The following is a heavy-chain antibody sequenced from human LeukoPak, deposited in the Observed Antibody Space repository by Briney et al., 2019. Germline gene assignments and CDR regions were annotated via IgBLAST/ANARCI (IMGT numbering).Heavy chain of an antibody. CDR2: IYYSGST. V-gene: IGHV4-61*01. CDR1: GGSVSTGSYY. D-gene: IGHD3-22*01. CDR3: ARENPSGYYNRPIDY. Sequence: SETLSLTCTVSGGSVSTGSYYWIWIRQPPGKGLEWIGYIYYSGSTKYNPSLKSRVTISVDTSKNQFSLKLSSVTAADTAIYYCARENPSGYYNRPIDYWGQGTLVTVSS. J-gene: IGHJ4*02.